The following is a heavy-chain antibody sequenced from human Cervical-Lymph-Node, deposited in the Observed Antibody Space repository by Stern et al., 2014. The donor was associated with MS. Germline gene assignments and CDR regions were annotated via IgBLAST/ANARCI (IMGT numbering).Heavy chain of an antibody. J-gene: IGHJ6*02. Sequence: MQLVQSGAELKKPGSSVKVSCKAPGGTFSNYAFSWVRQAPGQGLEWMGGIMPVFGTANYAQKFRGRVPITADKSTSTAYMELSSLRSEDTAVYYCARTYYFDYPHYYYGMDVWGQGTTVIVSS. D-gene: IGHD3-22*01. V-gene: IGHV1-69*06. CDR2: IMPVFGTA. CDR1: GGTFSNYA. CDR3: ARTYYFDYPHYYYGMDV.